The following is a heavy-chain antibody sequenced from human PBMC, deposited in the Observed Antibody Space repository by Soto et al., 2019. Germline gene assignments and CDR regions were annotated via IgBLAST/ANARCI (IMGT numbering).Heavy chain of an antibody. CDR1: VFSLSTSGVG. D-gene: IGHD2-15*01. Sequence: QITLKESGPTLVKPTQTLTLTCTFSVFSLSTSGVGVGWIRQPPGKALEGLALIYWDDDKRYSPYLKSRITITRDPSKNQVVLTMANMDPVDTATYYCAHRPSYCSGCSCYSGVDYWGQGPLVTASS. V-gene: IGHV2-5*02. CDR2: IYWDDDK. J-gene: IGHJ4*02. CDR3: AHRPSYCSGCSCYSGVDY.